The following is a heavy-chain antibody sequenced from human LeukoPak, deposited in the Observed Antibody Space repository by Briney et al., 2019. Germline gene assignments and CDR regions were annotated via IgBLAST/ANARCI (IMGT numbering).Heavy chain of an antibody. CDR1: GFSLSTSGVG. J-gene: IGHJ6*03. CDR3: VRPKVPAGQYYYYYYYMDV. Sequence: KESGPTLVKPTQTLTLTCTFSGFSLSTSGVGVGWIRQPPGKALEWLALIYWNDDKRYSPSLMSRLTITKDTSKNQVVLTMTNMDPVDTATYYCVRPKVPAGQYYYYYYYMDVWGKGTTVTVSS. V-gene: IGHV2-5*01. CDR2: IYWNDDK. D-gene: IGHD2-2*01.